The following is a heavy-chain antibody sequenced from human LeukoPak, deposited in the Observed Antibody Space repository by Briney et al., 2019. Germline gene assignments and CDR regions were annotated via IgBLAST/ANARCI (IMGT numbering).Heavy chain of an antibody. CDR2: ISSNGGST. Sequence: GGSLRLSCAASGFTFSSYAMHWVRQAPGKGLEYVSAISSNGGSTYYANSVKGRFTISRDNSKNTLYLQMGSLRAEDMAVYYCAREVGNTGGLDPWGQGTLVTVSS. V-gene: IGHV3-64*01. CDR1: GFTFSSYA. D-gene: IGHD4-23*01. J-gene: IGHJ5*02. CDR3: AREVGNTGGLDP.